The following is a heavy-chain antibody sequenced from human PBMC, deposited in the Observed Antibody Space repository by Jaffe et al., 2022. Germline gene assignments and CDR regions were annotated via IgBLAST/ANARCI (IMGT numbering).Heavy chain of an antibody. J-gene: IGHJ5*02. CDR1: GFSLSTSGVG. CDR3: AHRPPYYDFWSGYYSGSWFDP. D-gene: IGHD3-3*01. Sequence: QITLKESGPTLVKPTQTLTLTCTFSGFSLSTSGVGVGWIRQPPGKALEWLALIYWNDDKRYSPSLKSRLTITKDTSKNQVVLTMTNMDPVDTATYYCAHRPPYYDFWSGYYSGSWFDPWGQGTLVTVSS. CDR2: IYWNDDK. V-gene: IGHV2-5*01.